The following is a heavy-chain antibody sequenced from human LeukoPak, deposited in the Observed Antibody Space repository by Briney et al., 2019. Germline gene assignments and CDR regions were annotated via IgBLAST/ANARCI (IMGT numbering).Heavy chain of an antibody. Sequence: SVKVSCKASGGTFSSYAISWVRQAPGQGLEWMGGIIPIFGTANYAQEFQGRVTITADKSTSTAYMELSSLRSEDTAVYYCASQNYYDSSGYYYDAFDIWGQGTMVTVSS. V-gene: IGHV1-69*06. D-gene: IGHD3-22*01. J-gene: IGHJ3*02. CDR1: GGTFSSYA. CDR3: ASQNYYDSSGYYYDAFDI. CDR2: IIPIFGTA.